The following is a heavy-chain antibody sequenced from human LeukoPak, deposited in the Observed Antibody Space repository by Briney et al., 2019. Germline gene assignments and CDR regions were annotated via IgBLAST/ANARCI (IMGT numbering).Heavy chain of an antibody. CDR3: ARGGYYDFWSGYYETANWFDP. CDR2: ILPLFGTA. Sequence: SVKVSCKASGGTFRSYTLSWVRQAPGQGLGWMGGILPLFGTANYAQNFQGRVTITAHKSTSTAYMELSSLRSEDTAVYYCARGGYYDFWSGYYETANWFDPWGQGTLVTVSS. V-gene: IGHV1-69*06. CDR1: GGTFRSYT. J-gene: IGHJ5*02. D-gene: IGHD3-3*01.